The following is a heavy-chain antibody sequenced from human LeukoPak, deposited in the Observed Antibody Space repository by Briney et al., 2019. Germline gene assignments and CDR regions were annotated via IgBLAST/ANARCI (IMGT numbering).Heavy chain of an antibody. CDR3: ARDLYDFWSGFDI. J-gene: IGHJ3*02. D-gene: IGHD3-3*01. CDR1: GFTFSSYS. Sequence: GGSLRLSCAASGFTFSSYSMNWVRQAPGKGLEWVSSISSSSSYIYYADSVKGRFTISRDNAKNSLYLQMNSLRAEDTAVYYCARDLYDFWSGFDIWGQGAMVTVSS. V-gene: IGHV3-21*01. CDR2: ISSSSSYI.